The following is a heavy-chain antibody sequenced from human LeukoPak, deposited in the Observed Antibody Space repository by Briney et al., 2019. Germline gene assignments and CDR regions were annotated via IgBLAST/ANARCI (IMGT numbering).Heavy chain of an antibody. Sequence: GGSLRLSCAASGFTFDDYAMHWVRQAPGKGLEWVSGISWNSGSIGYADSVKGRFTISRDNAKNSLYLQMNSLRAEDTALYYCAKGDRIAVGTFDYWGQGTLVTVSS. CDR1: GFTFDDYA. D-gene: IGHD6-19*01. V-gene: IGHV3-9*01. CDR3: AKGDRIAVGTFDY. CDR2: ISWNSGSI. J-gene: IGHJ4*02.